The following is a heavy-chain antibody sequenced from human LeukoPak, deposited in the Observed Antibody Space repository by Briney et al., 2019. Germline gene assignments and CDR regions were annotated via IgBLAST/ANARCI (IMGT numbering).Heavy chain of an antibody. CDR3: ARWDHYYETNAHPDY. V-gene: IGHV1-46*01. Sequence: ASVKVSCKASGYTFTSYYMHWVRQAPGQGLEWMGIINPSAGGTGYAQKFQGRVTMTRDTSTSTVYMVLSSLRSEDTAVYYCARWDHYYETNAHPDYWGQGTLVTVSS. D-gene: IGHD3-22*01. CDR1: GYTFTSYY. J-gene: IGHJ4*02. CDR2: INPSAGGT.